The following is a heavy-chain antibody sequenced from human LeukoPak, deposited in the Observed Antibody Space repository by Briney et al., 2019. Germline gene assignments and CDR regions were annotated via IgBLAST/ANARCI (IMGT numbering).Heavy chain of an antibody. CDR2: IYYSGST. CDR3: ARDQPHYYGSGNAFDI. CDR1: GGSISSSSYY. Sequence: PSETLSLTCTVSGGSISSSSYYWGWIRQPPGKGLEWIGSIYYSGSTYYNPSLKSRVTISVDTSKNQFSLKLSSVTAADTAVYYCARDQPHYYGSGNAFDIWGQGTMVTVSS. J-gene: IGHJ3*02. V-gene: IGHV4-39*02. D-gene: IGHD3-10*01.